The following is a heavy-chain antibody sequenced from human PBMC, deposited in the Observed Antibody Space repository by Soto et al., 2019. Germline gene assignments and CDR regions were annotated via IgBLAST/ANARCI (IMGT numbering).Heavy chain of an antibody. CDR2: INAGNGNT. D-gene: IGHD2-21*01. J-gene: IGHJ4*02. CDR1: GYTFSKYA. Sequence: QVQLVQSGAEVKKPGASVKVSCKASGYTFSKYAMQWVRQAPGQRLEWMGWINAGNGNTKYSQEFQGRVTITRDTSVSTAYMELSSLRSEGTAVYYCARAHADAIPDYWGQGTLVTVSS. V-gene: IGHV1-3*01. CDR3: ARAHADAIPDY.